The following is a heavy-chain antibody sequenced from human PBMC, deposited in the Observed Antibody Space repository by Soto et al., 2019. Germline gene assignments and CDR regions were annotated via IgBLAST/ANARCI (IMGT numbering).Heavy chain of an antibody. CDR2: INPNSGGT. CDR1: GYTFTGYC. V-gene: IGHV1-2*04. CDR3: ARGVVVVPASYYYMDV. J-gene: IGHJ6*03. Sequence: ASVKVSCKASGYTFTGYCMHWVRQAPGQGLEWMGWINPNSGGTNYAQKFQGWVTMTRDTSISTAYMELSRLRSDDTAVYYCARGVVVVPASYYYMDVWGKGTTVTVSS. D-gene: IGHD2-2*01.